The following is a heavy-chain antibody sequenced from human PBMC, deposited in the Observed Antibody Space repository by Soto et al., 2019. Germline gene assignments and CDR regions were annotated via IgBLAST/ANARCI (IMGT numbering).Heavy chain of an antibody. CDR3: ARDAHGWEQQLTYYYYGMDV. D-gene: IGHD6-13*01. J-gene: IGHJ6*02. Sequence: GGSLRLSCAASGFTFSSYAMHWVRQAPGKGLEWVAVISYDGSNKYYADSVKGRFTISRDNSKNTLYLKMTSLRAEDTAVYYCARDAHGWEQQLTYYYYGMDVWGQGTTVTVPS. CDR2: ISYDGSNK. CDR1: GFTFSSYA. V-gene: IGHV3-30-3*01.